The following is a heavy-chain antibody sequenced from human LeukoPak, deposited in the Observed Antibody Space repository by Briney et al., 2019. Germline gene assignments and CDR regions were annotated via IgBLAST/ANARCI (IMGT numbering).Heavy chain of an antibody. J-gene: IGHJ4*02. D-gene: IGHD2-15*01. CDR3: AKDRRHGGKWLYYFDY. Sequence: GGSLRLSCAVSGFTFDDYAMHWVRQAPGKGLEWVSGISWNSGSIGYADSVKGRFTISRDNAKNSLYLQMNSLRAEDTALYYCAKDRRHGGKWLYYFDYWGQGTLVTVSS. CDR1: GFTFDDYA. V-gene: IGHV3-9*01. CDR2: ISWNSGSI.